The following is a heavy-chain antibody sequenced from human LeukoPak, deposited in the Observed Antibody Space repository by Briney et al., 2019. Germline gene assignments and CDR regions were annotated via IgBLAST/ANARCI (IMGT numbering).Heavy chain of an antibody. CDR2: MSSSGIS. Sequence: PSQTLSLTCTVSNRSISSDTYFWSWIRQPAGKGLEWFGRMSSSGISTYSPSLKSRVTISIDTSRKQFSMNLISVTAADTAVYYCAKGAGPPWFGPWGQGTMVTVSS. V-gene: IGHV4-61*02. CDR1: NRSISSDTYF. J-gene: IGHJ5*02. CDR3: AKGAGPPWFGP.